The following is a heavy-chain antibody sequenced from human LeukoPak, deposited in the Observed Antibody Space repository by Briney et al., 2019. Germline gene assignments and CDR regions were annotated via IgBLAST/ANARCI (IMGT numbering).Heavy chain of an antibody. Sequence: PSETLSLTCAVYGGSFSGYYWSWIRQPPGKGLEWIGEINHSGSTNYNPSLKSRVTISVDTSKNQFSLKLSSVTAADTAVYYCAREVGAGPLVWGQGTLVTVSS. CDR1: GGSFSGYY. J-gene: IGHJ4*02. V-gene: IGHV4-34*01. D-gene: IGHD1-26*01. CDR3: AREVGAGPLV. CDR2: INHSGST.